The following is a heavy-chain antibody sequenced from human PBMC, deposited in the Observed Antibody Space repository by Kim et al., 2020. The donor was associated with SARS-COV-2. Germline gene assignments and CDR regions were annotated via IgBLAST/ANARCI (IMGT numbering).Heavy chain of an antibody. V-gene: IGHV4-34*01. CDR3: ARGLKRWLQNAAFDI. D-gene: IGHD5-12*01. CDR2: INHSGST. CDR1: GGSFSGYY. J-gene: IGHJ3*02. Sequence: SETLSLTCAVYGGSFSGYYWSWIRQPPGKGLEWIGEINHSGSTNYNPSLKSRVTISVDTSKNQFSLKLSSVTAADTAVYYCARGLKRWLQNAAFDIWGQGTMVTVSS.